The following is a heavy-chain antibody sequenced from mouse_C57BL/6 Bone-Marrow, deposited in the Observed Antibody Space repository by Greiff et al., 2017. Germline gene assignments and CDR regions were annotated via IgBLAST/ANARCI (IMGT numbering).Heavy chain of an antibody. CDR1: GFTFSSYA. CDR2: ISSGGDYI. V-gene: IGHV5-9-1*02. Sequence: EVKLVESGEGLVKPGGSLKLSCAASGFTFSSYAMSWVRQTPEKRLEWVAYISSGGDYIYYADTVKGRFTISRDNARNTLYLQMSSLKSEDTAMYYFTRDYYGSSFYAMDYWGQGTSVTVSS. D-gene: IGHD1-1*01. CDR3: TRDYYGSSFYAMDY. J-gene: IGHJ4*01.